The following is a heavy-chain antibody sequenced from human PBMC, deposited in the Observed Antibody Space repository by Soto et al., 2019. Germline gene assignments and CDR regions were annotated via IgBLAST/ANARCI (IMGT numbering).Heavy chain of an antibody. CDR1: GYTFTSYA. J-gene: IGHJ6*02. CDR2: INAGNGNT. Sequence: QVQLVQSGAEEKKPGASVKVSCKASGYTFTSYAMHWVRQAPGQRLEWMGWINAGNGNTKYSQKFQGRVTITKETSASTAYMELSSLRSKDTDVYYCARGILFDSVEDGMDVWGQGTTVTVSS. D-gene: IGHD2-15*01. V-gene: IGHV1-3*05. CDR3: ARGILFDSVEDGMDV.